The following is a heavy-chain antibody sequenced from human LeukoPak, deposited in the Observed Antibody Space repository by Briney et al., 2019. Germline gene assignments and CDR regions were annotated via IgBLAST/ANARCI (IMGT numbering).Heavy chain of an antibody. V-gene: IGHV4-4*07. D-gene: IGHD4-23*01. CDR1: GDSISTYY. CDR3: ARQGGLGTPASGSLEAFDY. CDR2: FYVSGSI. J-gene: IGHJ4*02. Sequence: SETLSLTCTVSGDSISTYYWSWVRQPAGKGPEWIGRFYVSGSIDYNPSLKSRITISVDKSKNQFSLKLTSVTAADTAVYYCARQGGLGTPASGSLEAFDYWGQGTLVTVSS.